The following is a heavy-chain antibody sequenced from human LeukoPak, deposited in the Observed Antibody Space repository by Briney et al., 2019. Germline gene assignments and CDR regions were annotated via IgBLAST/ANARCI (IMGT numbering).Heavy chain of an antibody. V-gene: IGHV4-4*07. D-gene: IGHD3-22*01. CDR1: GGSISSYY. J-gene: IGHJ4*02. CDR3: ARDALHYYDSSGSYSDY. Sequence: SETLSLTCTVSGGSISSYYWSWIRQPAGKGLEWIGRIYTTGSTNYNPSLKSRVTMSVDTSKNQFSLKLSSVTAADTAVYDCARDALHYYDSSGSYSDYWGQGTLVTVSS. CDR2: IYTTGST.